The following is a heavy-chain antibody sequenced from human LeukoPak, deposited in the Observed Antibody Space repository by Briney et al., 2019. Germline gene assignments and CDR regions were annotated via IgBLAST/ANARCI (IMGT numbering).Heavy chain of an antibody. V-gene: IGHV1-69*06. CDR2: IIPIFGTA. J-gene: IGHJ6*04. CDR3: ARDPQGGTMVRGVIKYYYYGMDV. D-gene: IGHD3-10*01. Sequence: SVKVSCKASGGTFSSYAISWVRQAPGQGLEWMGGIIPIFGTANYAQKSQGRVTITADKSTSTAYMELSSLRSEDTAVYYCARDPQGGTMVRGVIKYYYYGMDVWGKGTTVTVSS. CDR1: GGTFSSYA.